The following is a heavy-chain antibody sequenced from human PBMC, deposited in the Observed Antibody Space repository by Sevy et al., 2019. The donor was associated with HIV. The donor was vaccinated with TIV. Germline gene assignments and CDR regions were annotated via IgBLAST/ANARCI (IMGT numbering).Heavy chain of an antibody. D-gene: IGHD2-2*01. Sequence: LPETLSLTCAVYGGSFSGYYWSWIRQSPGKGLEWIGEINHSGSTNYNPSLKSRVTISVDTSKNQFSLKLSSVTAADTAVYYCARGYAIYYYYYGMDVWGQGTTVTVSS. V-gene: IGHV4-34*01. CDR3: ARGYAIYYYYYGMDV. J-gene: IGHJ6*02. CDR2: INHSGST. CDR1: GGSFSGYY.